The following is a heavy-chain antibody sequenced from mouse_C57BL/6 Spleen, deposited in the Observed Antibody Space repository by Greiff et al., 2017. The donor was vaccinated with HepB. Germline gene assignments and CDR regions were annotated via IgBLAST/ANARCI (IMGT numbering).Heavy chain of an antibody. J-gene: IGHJ2*01. CDR1: GFTFSSYA. D-gene: IGHD1-1*01. Sequence: EVQVVESGEGLVKPGGSLKLSCAASGFTFSSYAMSWVRQTPEKRLEWVAYISSGGDYIYYADTVKGRFTISRDNARNTLYLQMSSLKSEDTAMYYCTREGITTVVLDYWGQGTTLTVSS. CDR3: TREGITTVVLDY. CDR2: ISSGGDYI. V-gene: IGHV5-9-1*02.